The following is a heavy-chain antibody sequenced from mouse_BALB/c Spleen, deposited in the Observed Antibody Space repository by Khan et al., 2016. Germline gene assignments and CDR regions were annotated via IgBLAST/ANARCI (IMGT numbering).Heavy chain of an antibody. CDR1: GFDFSRYW. V-gene: IGHV4-1*02. D-gene: IGHD2-12*01. CDR3: GREGEYDEAWFAY. CDR2: INPDSGSI. Sequence: EVKLLESGGGLVQPGGSLKLSCAASGFDFSRYWMNWVRQAPGKGLEWIGEINPDSGSINYTPSLKDKFIISRDNAKNTLYLQMSKVRSEDTALXYCGREGEYDEAWFAYWGQGTLVTVSA. J-gene: IGHJ3*01.